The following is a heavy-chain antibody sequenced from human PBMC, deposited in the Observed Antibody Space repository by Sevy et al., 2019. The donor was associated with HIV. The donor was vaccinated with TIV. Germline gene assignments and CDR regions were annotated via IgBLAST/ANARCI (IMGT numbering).Heavy chain of an antibody. V-gene: IGHV1-18*01. D-gene: IGHD5-12*01. Sequence: ASVKVSCKASGYTFTSYGISWVRQAPGQGLELMGWLSAYHGNTNYAQKLQGRVTMTTDTSTSTAYMELRSLRLDDTAVDYWAGDGGLHTEEYYYYGMDVWGQGTTVTVSS. CDR1: GYTFTSYG. CDR3: AGDGGLHTEEYYYYGMDV. CDR2: LSAYHGNT. J-gene: IGHJ6*02.